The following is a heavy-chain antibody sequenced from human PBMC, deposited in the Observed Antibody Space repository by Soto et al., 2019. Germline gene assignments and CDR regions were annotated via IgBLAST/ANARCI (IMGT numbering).Heavy chain of an antibody. Sequence: ASVKVSCKASGGTFSSYTISWVRQAPGQGLEWMGRIIPILGIANYAQKFQGRVTITADKSTSTAYMELSSLRSEDTAVYYCARARAYCGGDCYSRYIGAFDYWGQGTLVTVSS. CDR2: IIPILGIA. CDR3: ARARAYCGGDCYSRYIGAFDY. D-gene: IGHD2-21*02. CDR1: GGTFSSYT. V-gene: IGHV1-69*02. J-gene: IGHJ4*02.